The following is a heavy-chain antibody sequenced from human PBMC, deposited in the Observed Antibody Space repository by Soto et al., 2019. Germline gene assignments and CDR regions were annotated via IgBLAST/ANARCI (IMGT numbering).Heavy chain of an antibody. Sequence: GESLKISCKGSGYSFTSYWIGWVRQMPGKGLEWMGIIYPGDSDTRYSPSFQGQVTISADKSISTAYLQWSSLKASDTAMYYCARCPYYDFCSGYSHPNYYYYGMDVWGQGTTVNVS. J-gene: IGHJ6*02. CDR3: ARCPYYDFCSGYSHPNYYYYGMDV. CDR2: IYPGDSDT. V-gene: IGHV5-51*01. CDR1: GYSFTSYW. D-gene: IGHD3-3*01.